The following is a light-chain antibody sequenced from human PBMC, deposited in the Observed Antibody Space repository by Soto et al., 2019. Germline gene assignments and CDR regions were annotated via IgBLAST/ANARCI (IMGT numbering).Light chain of an antibody. Sequence: DIQMTQSPSSVSASVGDSVSFACRASQTVKNNVDWYQHKRGKAPKLLISRSSNLQNGVPTRFSGSGTGTDFTLTINSLQPEDSATYYCQRTYSHPRTFGQGTNV. CDR1: QTVKNN. CDR2: RSS. CDR3: QRTYSHPRT. J-gene: IGKJ1*01. V-gene: IGKV1-39*01.